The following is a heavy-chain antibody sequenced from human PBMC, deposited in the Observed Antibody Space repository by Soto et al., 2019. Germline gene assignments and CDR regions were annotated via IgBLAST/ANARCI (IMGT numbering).Heavy chain of an antibody. Sequence: GAPVKVSCKSSGATFSSYAISWVRQAPGQGLEWMGGIIPIFGTANYAQKFQGRVTITADESTSTAYMELRSLRSDDTSVYYCARVIYGLDAFHICGQGTRV. CDR2: IIPIFGTA. J-gene: IGHJ3*02. CDR1: GATFSSYA. CDR3: ARVIYGLDAFHI. D-gene: IGHD3-10*01. V-gene: IGHV1-69*13.